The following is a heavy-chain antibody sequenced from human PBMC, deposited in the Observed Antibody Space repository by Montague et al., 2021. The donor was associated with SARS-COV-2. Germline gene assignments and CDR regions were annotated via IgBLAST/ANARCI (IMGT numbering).Heavy chain of an antibody. D-gene: IGHD5-24*01. CDR3: VRDGYTHVDY. J-gene: IGHJ4*02. V-gene: IGHV4-39*02. CDR2: KHYSGIT. CDR1: GGSISSSSYY. Sequence: SETLSLTCTVSGGSISSSSYYWGWIRRPPGKGLEWIGNKHYSGITYNNPSLKNRVTMSVDTSKNQFSLKLSSVTAADTAVYYCVRDGYTHVDYWGQGTLVTVSS.